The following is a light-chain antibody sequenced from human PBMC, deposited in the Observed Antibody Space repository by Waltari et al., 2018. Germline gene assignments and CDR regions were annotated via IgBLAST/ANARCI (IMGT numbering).Light chain of an antibody. Sequence: QSALTQPPSASGSPGQSVTISCTGTSSDVGGYNHVSWYQQHPGKPPKRMIYEVTKRPSGVPDRFSGSKAGNTASLTVSGLQAEDEADYYCSSYAGSSYVFGTGTKVTVL. CDR2: EVT. J-gene: IGLJ1*01. V-gene: IGLV2-8*01. CDR1: SSDVGGYNH. CDR3: SSYAGSSYV.